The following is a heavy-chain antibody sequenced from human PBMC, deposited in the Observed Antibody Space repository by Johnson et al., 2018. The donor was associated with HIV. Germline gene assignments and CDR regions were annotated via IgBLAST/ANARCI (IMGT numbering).Heavy chain of an antibody. J-gene: IGHJ3*02. Sequence: VLLVESGGGLIQPGGSLRLSCAVSGFTFSSYDMHWVRQATGKGLEWVSAIGTAGDTYFPVSVKGRFTISRENAKNSLYLQMNSLRAEDTAVYYCAREGGQWLVLVDAFDIWGQGTMVTVSS. V-gene: IGHV3-13*01. D-gene: IGHD6-19*01. CDR1: GFTFSSYD. CDR2: IGTAGDT. CDR3: AREGGQWLVLVDAFDI.